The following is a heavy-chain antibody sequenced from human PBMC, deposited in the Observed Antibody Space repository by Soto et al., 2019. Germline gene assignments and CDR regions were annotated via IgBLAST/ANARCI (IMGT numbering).Heavy chain of an antibody. V-gene: IGHV5-51*01. J-gene: IGHJ4*02. CDR3: ARTQTIYDFWSGYPAPFDY. Sequence: GESLKISCKGSGYSFTSYWIGWVRQMPGKGLEWMGIIYPGDSDTRYSPSFQGQVTISADKSISTAYLQWSSLKASDTAMYYCARTQTIYDFWSGYPAPFDYWGQGTLVTVS. CDR2: IYPGDSDT. CDR1: GYSFTSYW. D-gene: IGHD3-3*01.